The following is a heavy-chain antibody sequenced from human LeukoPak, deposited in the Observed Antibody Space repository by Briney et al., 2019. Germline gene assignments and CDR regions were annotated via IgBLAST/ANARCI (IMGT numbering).Heavy chain of an antibody. V-gene: IGHV3-23*01. D-gene: IGHD4-17*01. CDR3: TKRITATAPFDS. Sequence: PGGSLRLSCAASGFPFSTYGISWVRQAPGKGLEWVSAITGSGDFAKYADSVRGPFTISRDNSKNTVYLQTNSLTVEDTALYYCTKRITATAPFDSWGQGALVIVSS. J-gene: IGHJ4*02. CDR2: ITGSGDFA. CDR1: GFPFSTYG.